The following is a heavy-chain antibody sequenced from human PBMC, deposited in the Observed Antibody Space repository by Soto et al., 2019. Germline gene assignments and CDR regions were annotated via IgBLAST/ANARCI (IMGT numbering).Heavy chain of an antibody. Sequence: SETLSLTCAVYGGSFSCNYLSWIRQPAGKGREWIAEINHRGSTNYNPSLKSRVTISVDTSKNQFSLKLSSVTAADTAVYYCARGDMGDCSSTSCYGGRYYYYGMDVWGQGTTVTVSS. V-gene: IGHV4-34*01. CDR3: ARGDMGDCSSTSCYGGRYYYYGMDV. CDR1: GGSFSCNY. CDR2: INHRGST. J-gene: IGHJ6*02. D-gene: IGHD2-2*01.